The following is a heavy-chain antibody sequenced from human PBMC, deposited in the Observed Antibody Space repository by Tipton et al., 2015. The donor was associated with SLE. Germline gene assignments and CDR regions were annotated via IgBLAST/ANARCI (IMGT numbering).Heavy chain of an antibody. CDR3: AGGSRSPVYY. CDR1: GGSISSGGYY. J-gene: IGHJ4*02. V-gene: IGHV4-31*03. CDR2: IYYSGST. Sequence: TLSLTCSVSGGSISSGGYYWSWIRQHPGKGLEWIGYIYYSGSTYYNQSLKSRTTISVDTSTNQFSLKLTSVTAADTAVYYCAGGSRSPVYYWGQGTLVTVSS. D-gene: IGHD1-26*01.